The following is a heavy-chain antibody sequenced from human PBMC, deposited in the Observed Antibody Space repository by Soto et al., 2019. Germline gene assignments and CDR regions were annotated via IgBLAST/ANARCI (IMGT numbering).Heavy chain of an antibody. D-gene: IGHD1-1*01. CDR3: ARRAETNGWNGFGADKYYFDF. CDR1: GYTFTSYD. Sequence: ASVKVSCKASGYTFTSYDIYWVRQATGQGLEWMGWMNPSTGNSGYAQKFQGRVTMTSDTSISTAHMELSSLRSENTAVYYCARRAETNGWNGFGADKYYFDFWGQGTLVTVSS. V-gene: IGHV1-8*01. J-gene: IGHJ4*02. CDR2: MNPSTGNS.